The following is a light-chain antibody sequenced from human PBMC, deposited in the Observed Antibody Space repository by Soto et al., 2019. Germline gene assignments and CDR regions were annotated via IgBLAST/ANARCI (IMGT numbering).Light chain of an antibody. J-gene: IGLJ2*01. CDR2: GNS. Sequence: QSVLTKPPSVSGAPGQRVTISCTGSSSNIGAGYDVHWYQQLPGTAPKLLIYGNSNRPSGVPDRFSGSKSGTSASLAITGLQAEDEADYYCQYYDSSMSGSVFGGGTKRTVL. CDR1: SSNIGAGYD. CDR3: QYYDSSMSGSV. V-gene: IGLV1-40*01.